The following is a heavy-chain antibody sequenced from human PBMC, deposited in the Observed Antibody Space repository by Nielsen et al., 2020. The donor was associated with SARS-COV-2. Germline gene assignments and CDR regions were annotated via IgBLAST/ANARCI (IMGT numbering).Heavy chain of an antibody. V-gene: IGHV3-66*03. CDR2: IYSFGTT. J-gene: IGHJ6*02. CDR1: GFTVSSNY. CDR3: ARDNWGRMDV. Sequence: GESLKISCAASGFTVSSNYMSWVRQAPGKGLEWVSVIYSFGTTYYADSVKGRFTISRDNSKNTLYLQMNSLRAEDTAVYYCARDNWGRMDVWGQGTTVTVSS. D-gene: IGHD7-27*01.